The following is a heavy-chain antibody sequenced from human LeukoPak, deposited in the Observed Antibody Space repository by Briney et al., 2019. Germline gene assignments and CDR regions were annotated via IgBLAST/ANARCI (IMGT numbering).Heavy chain of an antibody. Sequence: PGGSLRLSCAASGFTFSSYGMHWVRQAPGKGLECVAVISYDGSNKYYADSVKGRFTISRDNSKNTPYLQMNSLRAEDTAVYYCAKDGMVRGDPFDYWGQGTLVTVSS. CDR2: ISYDGSNK. D-gene: IGHD3-10*01. CDR1: GFTFSSYG. CDR3: AKDGMVRGDPFDY. V-gene: IGHV3-30*18. J-gene: IGHJ4*02.